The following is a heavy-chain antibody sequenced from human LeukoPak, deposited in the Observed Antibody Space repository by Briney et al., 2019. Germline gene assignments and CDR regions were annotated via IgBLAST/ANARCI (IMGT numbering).Heavy chain of an antibody. CDR2: ISSSSSYI. V-gene: IGHV3-21*01. D-gene: IGHD6-6*01. Sequence: GRSLRLSCAASGFTFSSYGMHWVRQAPGKGLEWVSSISSSSSYIYYADSVKGRFTISRDNAKNSLYLQMNSLIAEYTAVYYCARVPLAWAPFDLWGRGTLVTVSS. J-gene: IGHJ2*01. CDR3: ARVPLAWAPFDL. CDR1: GFTFSSYG.